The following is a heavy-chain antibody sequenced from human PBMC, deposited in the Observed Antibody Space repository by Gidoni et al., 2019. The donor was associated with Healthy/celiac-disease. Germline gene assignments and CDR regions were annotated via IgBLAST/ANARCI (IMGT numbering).Heavy chain of an antibody. CDR2: ISCDGGIT. J-gene: IGHJ4*02. CDR1: GFTFADYA. V-gene: IGHV3-43D*03. Sequence: EVQLVESGGVVVQTGGSLRLSCAASGFTFADYAMHGVRQAPGKGMDWVLLISCDGGITYYADSVKGRFTISRDNSKNSLYLQMNSLRAEDTALYYCAKDYNGGYSGYDYVFDYWGQGTLVTVSS. CDR3: AKDYNGGYSGYDYVFDY. D-gene: IGHD5-12*01.